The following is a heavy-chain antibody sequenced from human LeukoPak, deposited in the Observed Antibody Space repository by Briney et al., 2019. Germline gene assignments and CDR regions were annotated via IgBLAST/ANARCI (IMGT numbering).Heavy chain of an antibody. V-gene: IGHV3-7*01. CDR2: ISLAGSDT. CDR3: ANNSGLHDL. CDR1: GFTFAGFY. D-gene: IGHD5-12*01. Sequence: PGGSLRLSCAASGFTFAGFYMTWIRQAPGKGPEWVAYISLAGSDTYYVDSVKGRFTISRDNAKNSLYLQMDSLRAEDTALYYCANNSGLHDLWGQGTLVTVSS. J-gene: IGHJ4*02.